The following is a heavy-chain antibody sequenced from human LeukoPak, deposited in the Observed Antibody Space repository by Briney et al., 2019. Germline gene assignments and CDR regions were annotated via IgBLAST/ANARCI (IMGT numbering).Heavy chain of an antibody. Sequence: GGSLRLSCAASGFTFSSYAMSWVRQAPGKGLEWVSAVSDDGGSTYYAASVKGRFTISRDNSKNTLYLQMNSLRAEDTAVYYCAKDRGYSYGISEYWGQGTLVTVSS. J-gene: IGHJ4*02. CDR1: GFTFSSYA. CDR2: VSDDGGST. CDR3: AKDRGYSYGISEY. V-gene: IGHV3-23*01. D-gene: IGHD5-18*01.